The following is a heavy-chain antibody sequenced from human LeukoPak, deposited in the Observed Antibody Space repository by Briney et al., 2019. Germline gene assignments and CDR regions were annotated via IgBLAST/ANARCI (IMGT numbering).Heavy chain of an antibody. CDR1: GYTFTGYY. CDR2: IKPNSGGT. CDR3: ARARGDIVVVPAAIWFDP. D-gene: IGHD2-2*01. Sequence: GASVKVSFKASGYTFTGYYMHWVRQAPGQGLEWMGWIKPNSGGTNYAQKFQGRVSMTRDTSIGTAYMELSRLRSDDTAVYYCARARGDIVVVPAAIWFDPWGQGTLVTVSS. J-gene: IGHJ5*02. V-gene: IGHV1-2*02.